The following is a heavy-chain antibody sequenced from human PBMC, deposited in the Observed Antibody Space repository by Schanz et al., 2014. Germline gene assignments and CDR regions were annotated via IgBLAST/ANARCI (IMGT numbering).Heavy chain of an antibody. Sequence: EVQLVESGGGLVKPGGSLRLSCAASGFAFSAYSMNWVRQAPGKGLEWVSSISSSGSYIYFPDSVKGRFTISRDNAKNSLYLQMNSLRADDTAVYYCARDKGGYYPFDYWGRGTLVTVSS. V-gene: IGHV3-21*01. CDR1: GFAFSAYS. CDR3: ARDKGGYYPFDY. D-gene: IGHD3-3*01. J-gene: IGHJ4*02. CDR2: ISSSGSYI.